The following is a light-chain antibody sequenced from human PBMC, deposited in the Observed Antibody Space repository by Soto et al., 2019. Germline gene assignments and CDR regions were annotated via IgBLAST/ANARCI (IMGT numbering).Light chain of an antibody. CDR3: QQFGVSQWT. V-gene: IGKV3-11*01. CDR1: QSVSSY. Sequence: ESVFTLFPTTLSLSPGERPTLSCRASQSVSSYLAWYQQKPGQAPRLLIYDASNRATGIPARFSGSGSGTDFTLTISRLEPEDSAVYYCQQFGVSQWTFGQGTKVDIK. CDR2: DAS. J-gene: IGKJ1*01.